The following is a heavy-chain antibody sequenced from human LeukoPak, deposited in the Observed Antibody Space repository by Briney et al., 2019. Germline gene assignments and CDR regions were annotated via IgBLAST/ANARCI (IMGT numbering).Heavy chain of an antibody. CDR1: GYTFTNYY. CDR2: INPRGGST. V-gene: IGHV1-46*01. J-gene: IGHJ3*02. D-gene: IGHD6-6*01. Sequence: GASVKVSCKASGYTFTNYYMHWVRQAPGQGLEWMGIINPRGGSTDYAQKFQGRVTMTRDMSTSTVYMDLSSLRSEATAVYYCARGEYSSPRSAFDIWGQGTMVTVSS. CDR3: ARGEYSSPRSAFDI.